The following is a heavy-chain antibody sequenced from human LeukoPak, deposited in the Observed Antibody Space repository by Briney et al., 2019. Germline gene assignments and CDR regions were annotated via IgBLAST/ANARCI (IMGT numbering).Heavy chain of an antibody. D-gene: IGHD5-12*01. CDR2: IYYSGST. CDR3: ARQPYSGYDRLGLHGMDV. J-gene: IGHJ6*02. V-gene: IGHV4-39*07. Sequence: SETLSLTCTVSGGSISSSSYYWGWIRQPPGKGLEWIGSIYYSGSTYYNPSLKSRVTISVDTSKNQFSLKLSSVTAADTAVYYCARQPYSGYDRLGLHGMDVWGQGTTVTVSS. CDR1: GGSISSSSYY.